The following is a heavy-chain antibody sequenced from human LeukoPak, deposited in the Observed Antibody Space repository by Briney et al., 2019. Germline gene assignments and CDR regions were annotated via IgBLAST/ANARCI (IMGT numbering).Heavy chain of an antibody. D-gene: IGHD3-3*01. CDR3: ARGRGLRFLEWPRLDY. J-gene: IGHJ4*02. CDR2: PYYRSKWYN. V-gene: IGHV6-1*01. Sequence: SQTLSLTCAISGDSVSSNSAAWNWIRQSPSRGLEWLGRPYYRSKWYNDYAVSVKSRITINPDTSKNQFSLQLNSVTPEDTAVYYCARGRGLRFLEWPRLDYWGQGTLVTVSS. CDR1: GDSVSSNSAA.